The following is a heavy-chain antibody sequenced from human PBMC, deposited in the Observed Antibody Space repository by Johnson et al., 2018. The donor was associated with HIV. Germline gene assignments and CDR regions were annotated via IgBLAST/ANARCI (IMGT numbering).Heavy chain of an antibody. CDR3: ARGRDGHLTGGAFDI. D-gene: IGHD7-27*01. J-gene: IGHJ3*02. CDR2: ISGNGANT. Sequence: EVQLVESGGGLVKPGGSLRLSCAASGFTFSDYYMSWIRQAPGKGLEWVSVISGNGANTYYADSVKGRFTISRDNSKNTLYLHMNSLRAEDTAVYYCARGRDGHLTGGAFDIWGQGTMVTVSS. CDR1: GFTFSDYY. V-gene: IGHV3-23*04.